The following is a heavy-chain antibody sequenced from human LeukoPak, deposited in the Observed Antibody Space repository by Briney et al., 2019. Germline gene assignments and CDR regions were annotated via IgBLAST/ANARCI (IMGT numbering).Heavy chain of an antibody. J-gene: IGHJ4*02. CDR1: GGSISSSSYY. CDR2: IYYSGST. CDR3: ARVNQYYDFWSGYYRAIDY. Sequence: SETLSLTCTVSGGSISSSSYYWGWLRQPPGKGLEWIGSIYYSGSTYYNPSLKSRVTISVDTSKNQFSLKLSSVTAADTAVYYCARVNQYYDFWSGYYRAIDYWGQGTLVTVSS. V-gene: IGHV4-39*01. D-gene: IGHD3-3*01.